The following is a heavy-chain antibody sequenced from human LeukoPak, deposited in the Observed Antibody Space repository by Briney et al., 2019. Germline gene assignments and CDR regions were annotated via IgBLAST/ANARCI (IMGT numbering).Heavy chain of an antibody. V-gene: IGHV4-31*03. CDR1: GGSISSGGYY. Sequence: PSETLSLTCTVSGGSISSGGYYWSWIRQHPGKGLEWIGYIYYSGSTYYNPSLKSRVTISVDTSKNQFSQKLSSVTAADTAVYYCARDKVDPYYYDSSGYYVYDYYYYYGMDVWGQGTTVTVSS. CDR3: ARDKVDPYYYDSSGYYVYDYYYYYGMDV. CDR2: IYYSGST. D-gene: IGHD3-22*01. J-gene: IGHJ6*02.